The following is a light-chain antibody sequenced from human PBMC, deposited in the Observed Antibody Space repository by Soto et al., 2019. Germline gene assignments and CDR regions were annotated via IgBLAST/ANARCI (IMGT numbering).Light chain of an antibody. V-gene: IGKV1-16*02. CDR2: GAS. CDR1: QGINNH. J-gene: IGKJ4*01. CDR3: QQYNSYPLT. Sequence: DIQMTQSPSSLSASVGDRVTITCRASQGINNHLAWFQQKPGKAPKSLIYGASSLQSGVPSKFSGSGSGTVFTLTINSLQPEDFATYYCQQYNSYPLTFGGGTKVEI.